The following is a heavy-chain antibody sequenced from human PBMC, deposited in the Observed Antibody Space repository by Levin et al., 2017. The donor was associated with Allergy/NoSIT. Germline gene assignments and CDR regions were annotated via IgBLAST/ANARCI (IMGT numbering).Heavy chain of an antibody. D-gene: IGHD1-14*01. CDR3: AKEGPGRDFDY. V-gene: IGHV3-30*18. CDR1: GFTFSSYA. CDR2: ISYDGSDT. Sequence: GGSLILSCAASGFTFSSYAMHWVRQAPGMGLQWVAFISYDGSDTSYAESVKGRFTISRDDSKNTVYLQMYSLRPEDTAAYYCAKEGPGRDFDYWGQGTLVAVSS. J-gene: IGHJ4*02.